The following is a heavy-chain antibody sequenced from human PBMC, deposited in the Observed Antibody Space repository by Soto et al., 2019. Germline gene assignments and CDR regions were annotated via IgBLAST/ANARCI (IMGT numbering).Heavy chain of an antibody. Sequence: LRLSCAASGFTFSDYYMSWIRQAPGKGLGWVSYISSSSSYTNYADSVKGRFTISRDNAKNSLYLQMNSLRAEDTAVYYCARGFDSSGQTIDYWGQGTLVTVSS. J-gene: IGHJ4*02. CDR3: ARGFDSSGQTIDY. V-gene: IGHV3-11*06. D-gene: IGHD6-19*01. CDR1: GFTFSDYY. CDR2: ISSSSSYT.